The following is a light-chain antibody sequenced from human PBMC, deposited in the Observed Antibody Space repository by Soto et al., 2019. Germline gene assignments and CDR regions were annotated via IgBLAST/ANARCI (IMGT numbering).Light chain of an antibody. Sequence: DIQMTQSPSTLSASVGVRVTITCRASQSVSIWLAWYQQKPGKAPNLLIYKASSLQSGVPSRFSGSGSGTEFTLTISGLQPEDSATYYCQQHHEYAAWTFGQGTKVDIK. CDR3: QQHHEYAAWT. J-gene: IGKJ1*01. CDR2: KAS. V-gene: IGKV1-5*03. CDR1: QSVSIW.